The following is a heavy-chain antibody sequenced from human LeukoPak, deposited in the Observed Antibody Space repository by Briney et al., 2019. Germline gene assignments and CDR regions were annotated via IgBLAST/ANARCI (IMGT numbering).Heavy chain of an antibody. D-gene: IGHD3-22*01. CDR3: TTKDYYDSSGYYRDAFDI. Sequence: GGSLRLSCAASGFTFSNAWMSWVRQAPGKGLEWVGRIKSKTDGGTTDYAAPVKGRFTISRDDSKNTLYLQMNSLKTEDTAVYYCTTKDYYDSSGYYRDAFDIWGQGTMVTVSS. V-gene: IGHV3-15*01. J-gene: IGHJ3*02. CDR1: GFTFSNAW. CDR2: IKSKTDGGTT.